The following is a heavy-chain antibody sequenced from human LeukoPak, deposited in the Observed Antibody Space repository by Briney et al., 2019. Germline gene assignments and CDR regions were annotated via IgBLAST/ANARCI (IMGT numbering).Heavy chain of an antibody. D-gene: IGHD6-19*01. V-gene: IGHV4-39*07. CDR3: ARSIRGYSSGWYYFDY. Sequence: SETLSLTCTVSGGSFSSSSYYWGWLRQPPGKGLEWVGNIYYSGSTYYNPSLKSRVTISVDTSKNQFSVKLSSVTAADTAVYYCARSIRGYSSGWYYFDYWGQGTLITVSS. CDR2: IYYSGST. CDR1: GGSFSSSSYY. J-gene: IGHJ4*02.